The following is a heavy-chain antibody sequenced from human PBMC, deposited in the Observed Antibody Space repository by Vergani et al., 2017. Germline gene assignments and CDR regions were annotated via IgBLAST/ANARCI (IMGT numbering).Heavy chain of an antibody. Sequence: QVQLQESGPGLVKPSQTLSLTCSVSGDSINSDTYHWSWIRQPAGKGLEWVGRILTGGNTNYNPSLKSRVFMSTDTSKNQFYLKVNSVIAADTAGYYCARHDVLEGWFDPWGPGTLVTVST. CDR2: ILTGGNT. CDR3: ARHDVLEGWFDP. J-gene: IGHJ5*01. D-gene: IGHD3-16*01. V-gene: IGHV4-61*02. CDR1: GDSINSDTYH.